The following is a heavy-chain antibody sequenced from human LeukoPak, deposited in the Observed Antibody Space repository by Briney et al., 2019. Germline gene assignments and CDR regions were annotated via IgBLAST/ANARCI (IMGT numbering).Heavy chain of an antibody. V-gene: IGHV3-23*01. Sequence: PGGSLRLSCAASGFTFSSYTMSWVRQAPGKGLEWVSATSDSGGSTYYADSVKGRFTISRDNSKNTLYLQMNSLRAEDTAVYYCAKSSGLFDYWGQGTLVTVSS. J-gene: IGHJ4*02. D-gene: IGHD2-8*02. CDR1: GFTFSSYT. CDR3: AKSSGLFDY. CDR2: TSDSGGST.